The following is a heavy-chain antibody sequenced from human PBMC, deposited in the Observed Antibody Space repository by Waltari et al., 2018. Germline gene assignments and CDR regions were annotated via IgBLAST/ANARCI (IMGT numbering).Heavy chain of an antibody. CDR3: ARGVRGVCDY. Sequence: QVQLVQSGAEVKKPGASVKVSCKASGYTFTGYYMPWVRQAPGQGLEWMGQISPNGGGTNYAQNFQGRVPMTREPSHSTPYMELSRLRSDETAVYYWARGVRGVCDYWGQGTLVTVSS. J-gene: IGHJ4*02. D-gene: IGHD3-10*01. CDR2: ISPNGGGT. CDR1: GYTFTGYY. V-gene: IGHV1-2*06.